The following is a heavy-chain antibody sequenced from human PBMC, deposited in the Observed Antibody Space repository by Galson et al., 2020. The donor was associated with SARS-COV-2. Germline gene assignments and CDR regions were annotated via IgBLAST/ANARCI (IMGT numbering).Heavy chain of an antibody. CDR3: ARGGSRPIMAFDYYYFYMDV. V-gene: IGHV4-34*01. J-gene: IGHJ6*03. CDR2: ISHSGST. CDR1: GGSFNDYS. D-gene: IGHD3-10*01. Sequence: SETLSLTCAAYGGSFNDYSWTWVRQPPGKGLEWIGEISHSGSTNYSPSVKSRVFMSVDTSKNQFTLKLSSVTAADSAVYYCARGGSRPIMAFDYYYFYMDVWGKGTTVTVSS.